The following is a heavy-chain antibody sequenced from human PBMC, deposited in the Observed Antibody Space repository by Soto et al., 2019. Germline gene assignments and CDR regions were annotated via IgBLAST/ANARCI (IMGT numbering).Heavy chain of an antibody. Sequence: QVQLVQSGGEVKRPGASVKVSCKTSGYPFSNYGITWVRQAPGQPLEWLGGISLYSDGTNYAQKFQGRVSMTTDASTTTDYMELRSLRSDDTAVYYCARVVPGAAAWFGPWGQGTLVTVSS. V-gene: IGHV1-18*01. CDR1: GYPFSNYG. CDR2: ISLYSDGT. J-gene: IGHJ5*02. D-gene: IGHD2-2*01. CDR3: ARVVPGAAAWFGP.